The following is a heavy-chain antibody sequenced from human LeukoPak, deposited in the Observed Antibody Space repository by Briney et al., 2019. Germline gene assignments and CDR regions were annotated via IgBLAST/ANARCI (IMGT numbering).Heavy chain of an antibody. Sequence: GGSLRLSCRASGFTFSSYGMHWVRQAAGKGLEWVAVIWYDGSNKYYADSVKGRFTISRDNAKNSLYLQMNSLRAEDTAVYYCAREDWGWAAFDIWGQGTMVTVSS. CDR3: AREDWGWAAFDI. CDR1: GFTFSSYG. V-gene: IGHV3-33*01. D-gene: IGHD7-27*01. CDR2: IWYDGSNK. J-gene: IGHJ3*02.